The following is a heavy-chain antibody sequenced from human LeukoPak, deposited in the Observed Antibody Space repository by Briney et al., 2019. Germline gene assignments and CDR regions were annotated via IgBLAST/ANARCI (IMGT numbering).Heavy chain of an antibody. V-gene: IGHV4-39*07. D-gene: IGHD7-27*01. Sequence: SETLSLTCTVSGGSISSSSYYWGWIRQPPGKGLEWIGSIYYSGSTYYNPSLKSRVTISVDTSKNQFSLKLSSVTAADTAVYYCARDLGRQNYFDYWGQGTLVTVSS. CDR3: ARDLGRQNYFDY. CDR2: IYYSGST. CDR1: GGSISSSSYY. J-gene: IGHJ4*02.